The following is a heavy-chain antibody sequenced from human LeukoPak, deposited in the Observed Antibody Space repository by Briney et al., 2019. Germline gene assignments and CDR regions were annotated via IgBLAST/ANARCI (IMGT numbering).Heavy chain of an antibody. CDR2: ISAYNGHT. V-gene: IGHV1-18*01. CDR1: GYTFSTYG. Sequence: ASVKVSCKASGYTFSTYGISWVRQAPGQGLEWMGWISAYNGHTNYAQKFQGRVTMTTDTSMSTAYMELTSLTSDDTAVYYCARDKDLGAVAGTFDYWGQGTLVTVSS. CDR3: ARDKDLGAVAGTFDY. D-gene: IGHD6-19*01. J-gene: IGHJ4*02.